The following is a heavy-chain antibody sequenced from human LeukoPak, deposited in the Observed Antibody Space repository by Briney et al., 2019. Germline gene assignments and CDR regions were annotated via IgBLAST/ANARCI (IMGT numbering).Heavy chain of an antibody. CDR2: IYHSGST. CDR1: GYSISSGYY. CDR3: ARGSTAMADFDY. Sequence: SETLSLTCAVPGYSISSGYYWGWLRQPPGKGLKWIGCIYHSGSTYYSPSLKSRVTISVDTSKNQFSLKLSSVTAADTAVYYCARGSTAMADFDYWGQGTLVTVSS. D-gene: IGHD5-18*01. V-gene: IGHV4-38-2*01. J-gene: IGHJ4*02.